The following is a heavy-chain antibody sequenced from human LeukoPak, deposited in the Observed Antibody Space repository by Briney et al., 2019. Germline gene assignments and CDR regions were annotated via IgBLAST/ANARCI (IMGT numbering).Heavy chain of an antibody. D-gene: IGHD3-3*01. CDR1: GFTFSSYS. Sequence: GGSLRLSCAASGFTFSSYSMNWVRQAPGKGLEWVSSISSSSSYIYYADSVKGRFTISRDNAKNSLYLQMNSLRAEDTAVYYCAREAYYDFWSGYYPYYYHGMDVWGQGTTVTVSS. V-gene: IGHV3-21*01. J-gene: IGHJ6*02. CDR3: AREAYYDFWSGYYPYYYHGMDV. CDR2: ISSSSSYI.